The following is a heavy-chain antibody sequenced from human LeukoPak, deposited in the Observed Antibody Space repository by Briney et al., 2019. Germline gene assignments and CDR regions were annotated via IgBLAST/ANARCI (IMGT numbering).Heavy chain of an antibody. J-gene: IGHJ4*02. Sequence: GGSLRLSRAASGFSFSSYAMSWVRQAPGKGLEWVSTISGTGGSTYYADSVKGRFTLSRDNSKHTLYLQMNSLRSEDTAVYYCVRNAGAYSGPGYWGQGTLVTVSS. CDR1: GFSFSSYA. CDR3: VRNAGAYSGPGY. V-gene: IGHV3-23*01. CDR2: ISGTGGST. D-gene: IGHD5-12*01.